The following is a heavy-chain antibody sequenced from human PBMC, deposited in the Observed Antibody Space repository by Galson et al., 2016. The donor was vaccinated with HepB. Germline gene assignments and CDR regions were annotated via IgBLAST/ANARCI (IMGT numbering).Heavy chain of an antibody. J-gene: IGHJ4*02. Sequence: SLRLPCAASGFTFTNAWMSWVRQAPGKGLEWVGRIKSKSEGRTTAYATVVKGRFTISRDDSKSTLYLQMNSLKTEDTAVYYCTTSDGSFDSWGQGTLVTVSP. V-gene: IGHV3-15*01. CDR2: IKSKSEGRTT. CDR3: TTSDGSFDS. CDR1: GFTFTNAW.